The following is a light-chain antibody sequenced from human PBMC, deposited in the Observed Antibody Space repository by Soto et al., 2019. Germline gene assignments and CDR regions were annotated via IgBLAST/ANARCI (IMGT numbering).Light chain of an antibody. CDR1: QSIGTY. Sequence: DIQMTQSPSSLSASVGDRVTITCRASQSIGTYLNWYHQKPGKAPKLLVYAASSLQSGVPLRFSGSGSGTDFPLTISDLQPEDSATYYCQQSHSSLVTFGGGTKVEIK. CDR2: AAS. V-gene: IGKV1-39*01. CDR3: QQSHSSLVT. J-gene: IGKJ4*01.